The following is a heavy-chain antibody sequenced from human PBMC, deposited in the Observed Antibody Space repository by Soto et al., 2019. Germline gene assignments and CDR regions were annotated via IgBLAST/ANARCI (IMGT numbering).Heavy chain of an antibody. CDR1: GGSISSYY. CDR2: IYYSGST. CDR3: ARTAGTTFISYYYYYGMDV. V-gene: IGHV4-59*01. Sequence: SDTLSLTSTVSGGSISSYYWSWIRQPPGKGLEWGGYIYYSGSTNYTPSLKSRVTISVDTSKNQFSLKLSSVTAADTAVYYCARTAGTTFISYYYYYGMDVWGQGTTVTVSS. J-gene: IGHJ6*02. D-gene: IGHD1-7*01.